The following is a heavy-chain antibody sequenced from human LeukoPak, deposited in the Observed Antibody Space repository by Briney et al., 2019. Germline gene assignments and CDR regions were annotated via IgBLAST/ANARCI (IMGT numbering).Heavy chain of an antibody. CDR1: GFIFSSYS. J-gene: IGHJ4*02. CDR3: ARDPASGGFDS. D-gene: IGHD2-15*01. Sequence: GGSLRLSCAASGFIFSSYSMNWVRQAPGKGLEWISYISGGGGNMHYADSVEGRFTISRDNAKRSLYLQMNSLRDEDTAVYYCARDPASGGFDSWGQGILVTVSS. V-gene: IGHV3-48*02. CDR2: ISGGGGNM.